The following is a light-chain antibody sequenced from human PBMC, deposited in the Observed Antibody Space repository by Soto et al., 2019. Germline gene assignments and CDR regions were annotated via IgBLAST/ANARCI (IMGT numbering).Light chain of an antibody. CDR2: GAS. CDR3: QQYNSWPPIT. V-gene: IGKV3-15*01. CDR1: QSVSSN. J-gene: IGKJ5*01. Sequence: EVLLTQSPATLSVSPGERATLSCRAGQSVSSNLAWYQQKPGQAPRLLIYGASRRATGVPARFSGSGSGTEFTLTISSLQSEDFAVYYCQQYNSWPPITFGQGTRLEIK.